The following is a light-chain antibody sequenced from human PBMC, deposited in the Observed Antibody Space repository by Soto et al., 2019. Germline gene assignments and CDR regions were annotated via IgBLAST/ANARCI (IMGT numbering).Light chain of an antibody. CDR2: YSN. CDR1: SSNIGNNY. CDR3: GTWDSSRSAEV. V-gene: IGLV1-51*01. J-gene: IGLJ2*01. Sequence: QSVLTQPPSVSAAPGQKVTISCAGSSSNIGNNYVSWYQQLPRAAPQHLMYYSNKRPSSIPARFSGSNSGTSATPGITGLRAGDEADYYCGTWDSSRSAEVFGGGTKLTVL.